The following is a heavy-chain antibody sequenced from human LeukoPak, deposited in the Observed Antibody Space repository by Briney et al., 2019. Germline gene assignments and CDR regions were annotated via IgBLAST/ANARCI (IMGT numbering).Heavy chain of an antibody. CDR3: ARAYCGGDCYLYFDL. CDR1: GGSISSSNW. D-gene: IGHD2-21*02. CDR2: IYHSGST. Sequence: SETLSLTCTVSGGSISSSNWWSWVRQPPGKGLEWIGEIYHSGSTNYNPSLKSRVTISVDKSKNQFSLKLSSVTAADTAVYYCARAYCGGDCYLYFDLWGRGTLVTVSS. J-gene: IGHJ2*01. V-gene: IGHV4-4*02.